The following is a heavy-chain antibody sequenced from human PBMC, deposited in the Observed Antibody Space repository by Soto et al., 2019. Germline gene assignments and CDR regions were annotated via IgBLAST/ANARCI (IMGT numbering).Heavy chain of an antibody. CDR2: MNPNSGNT. CDR3: ARTQRRLELRYYYYMDV. Sequence: ASVKVSCKASGYTFTSYDINWVRQATGQGLEWMGWMNPNSGNTGYAQKFQGRVTMTRNTSISTAYMELSSLRSEDTAVYYCARTQRRLELRYYYYMDVWGKGTTVTVSS. J-gene: IGHJ6*03. D-gene: IGHD1-7*01. CDR1: GYTFTSYD. V-gene: IGHV1-8*01.